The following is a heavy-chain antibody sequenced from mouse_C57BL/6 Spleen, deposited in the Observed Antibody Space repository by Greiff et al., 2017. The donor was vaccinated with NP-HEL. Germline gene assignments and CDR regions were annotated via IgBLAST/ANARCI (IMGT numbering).Heavy chain of an antibody. V-gene: IGHV1-72*01. J-gene: IGHJ1*03. D-gene: IGHD2-5*01. CDR2: IDPNSGGT. CDR3: ARDETYYSNYVGYFDV. Sequence: VQLQQSGAELVKPGASVKLSCKASGYTFTSYWMHWVKQRPGRGLEWIGRIDPNSGGTKYNEKFKSKATLTVDKTSSTAYMQLSSLTSEDSAVYYCARDETYYSNYVGYFDVWGTGTTVTVSS. CDR1: GYTFTSYW.